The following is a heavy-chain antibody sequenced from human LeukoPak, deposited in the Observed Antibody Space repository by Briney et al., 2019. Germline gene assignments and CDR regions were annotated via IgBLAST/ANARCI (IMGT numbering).Heavy chain of an antibody. CDR1: GGSISSLNL. CDR3: ARAPGNSGGYYFDY. D-gene: IGHD2-15*01. V-gene: IGHV4-4*02. Sequence: PSETLSLTCIVSGGSISSLNLWSWLRQPPGKGLEWIGEMYLGGTTNFNPSLKSRVTILIDKSKNQLSLQLTSVTAADTAVYYCARAPGNSGGYYFDYWGQGTLVTVSS. CDR2: MYLGGTT. J-gene: IGHJ4*02.